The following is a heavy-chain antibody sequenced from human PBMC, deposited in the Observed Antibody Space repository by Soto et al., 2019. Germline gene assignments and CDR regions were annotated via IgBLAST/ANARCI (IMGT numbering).Heavy chain of an antibody. CDR1: GGSVSSGSYN. Sequence: PSETPSLTYTVSGGSVSSGSYNWNWIRQSPGKELEWIGYIYDSGSTNYNPSLKSRVTISVDMSKNQFSLKLSSVTAADTAVYYCARNTPPDYWGQGTLVTVSS. CDR3: ARNTPPDY. J-gene: IGHJ4*02. CDR2: IYDSGST. V-gene: IGHV4-61*01.